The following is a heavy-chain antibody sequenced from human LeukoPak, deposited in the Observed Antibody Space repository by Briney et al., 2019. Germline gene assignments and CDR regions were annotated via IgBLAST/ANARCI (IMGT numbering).Heavy chain of an antibody. CDR3: ARETYFDY. CDR2: ISSSGSTI. Sequence: PGGSLRLSCVASGFTFSSYEMSWVRQAPGEGLEWLSYISSSGSTIYYADFAKGRFTISRDNAKNSVYLQMNSLRAEDTAVYYCARETYFDYWGQGTLLTVSS. V-gene: IGHV3-48*03. CDR1: GFTFSSYE. J-gene: IGHJ4*02.